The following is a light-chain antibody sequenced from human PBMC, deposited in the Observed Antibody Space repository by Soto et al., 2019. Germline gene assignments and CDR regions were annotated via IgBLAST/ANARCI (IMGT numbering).Light chain of an antibody. CDR3: CSYAGSSTSWV. J-gene: IGLJ3*02. CDR2: EVN. CDR1: SSDLGSYNL. V-gene: IGLV2-23*02. Sequence: QSVLTQPASVSGSPGQSLTISCTGTSSDLGSYNLVSWYQQHPGKAPKLMIYEVNKRPSGVSNRFSASKSGNTASLTISGLQAEDEADYYFCSYAGSSTSWVFGGGTKVTVL.